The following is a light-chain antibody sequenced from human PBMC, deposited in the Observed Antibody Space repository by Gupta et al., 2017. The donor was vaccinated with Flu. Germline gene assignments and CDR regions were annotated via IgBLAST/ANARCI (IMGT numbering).Light chain of an antibody. J-gene: IGLJ3*02. V-gene: IGLV3-21*02. CDR1: SIGSKT. Sequence: SFVLTQPPSVSVAPGQTASIACGGDSIGSKTVHWYQQKPGQAPVLVLYDDDFRPSGIPERFSGSKSGNTATLTISRVEAGDEADYYCQVWDTSNDHWLFGGGTMLTVL. CDR2: DDD. CDR3: QVWDTSNDHWL.